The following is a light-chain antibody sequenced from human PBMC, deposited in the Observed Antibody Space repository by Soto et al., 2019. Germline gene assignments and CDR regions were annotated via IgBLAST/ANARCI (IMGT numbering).Light chain of an antibody. J-gene: IGKJ5*01. Sequence: VLTQSPSTLSLFPVERATLSCRTSLSVSVYLDWYQQKPGQAPRLLISDASNRATGIPARFSGSGSGTDFTLTISSLEPEDFAVYYCHQRQYWPPITFGQGTRLEIK. CDR3: HQRQYWPPIT. V-gene: IGKV3-11*01. CDR1: LSVSVY. CDR2: DAS.